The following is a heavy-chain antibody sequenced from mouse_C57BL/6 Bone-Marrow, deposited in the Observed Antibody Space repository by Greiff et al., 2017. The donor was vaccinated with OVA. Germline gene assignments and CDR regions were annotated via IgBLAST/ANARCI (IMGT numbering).Heavy chain of an antibody. J-gene: IGHJ4*01. Sequence: EVQLVESGGGLVKPGGSLKLSCAASGFTFSSYAMSWVRQTPEKRLEWVATISDGGSYTYYPDNVKGRFTISRDNAKNNLYLQMSHLKSEDTAMYYCARDGAGTSYAMDYWGQGTSVTVSS. CDR3: ARDGAGTSYAMDY. D-gene: IGHD4-1*01. CDR1: GFTFSSYA. CDR2: ISDGGSYT. V-gene: IGHV5-4*01.